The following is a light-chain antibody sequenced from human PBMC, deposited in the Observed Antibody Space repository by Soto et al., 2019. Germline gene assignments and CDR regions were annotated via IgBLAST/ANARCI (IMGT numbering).Light chain of an antibody. V-gene: IGKV1-39*01. CDR2: GAT. CDR1: QAIGNY. J-gene: IGKJ5*01. CDR3: QQCHATPLT. Sequence: IQMTQSPSSLSAAVGDRGTITFAASQAIGNYLNWYQQKPGKAPNLLIFGATTLQSGVPSRFSGSGYGTNFTLIISVLQPEDFAIYYCQQCHATPLTFGQGTRLEIK.